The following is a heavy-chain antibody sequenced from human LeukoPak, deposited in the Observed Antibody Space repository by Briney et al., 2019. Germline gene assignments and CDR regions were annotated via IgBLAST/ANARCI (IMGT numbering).Heavy chain of an antibody. CDR1: GFTFSSYA. Sequence: GGSLRLSCAASGFTFSSYAMHWVRQAPGKGLEWVAVISYDGSNKYYADSVKGRFTISRDNSKNTLYLQMNSLRVEDTAIYYCAKAPQYYGNSPVDSWGQGTLVTVSS. CDR2: ISYDGSNK. V-gene: IGHV3-30-3*01. D-gene: IGHD3-10*01. CDR3: AKAPQYYGNSPVDS. J-gene: IGHJ4*02.